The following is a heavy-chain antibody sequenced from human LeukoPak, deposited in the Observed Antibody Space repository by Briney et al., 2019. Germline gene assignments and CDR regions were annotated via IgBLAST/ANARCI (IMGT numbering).Heavy chain of an antibody. V-gene: IGHV5-51*01. CDR3: ARXGXWLXTARGYYYGMDV. CDR1: GYSFTSYW. CDR2: IYPGDSDT. J-gene: IGHJ6*02. Sequence: GESLQISCKGSGYSFTSYWIGWVRQMPGKGLEWMGIIYPGDSDTRYSPSFQGQVTISADKSISTAYLQWSSLKASDTAMYYCARXGXWLXTARGYYYGMDVWGQGTTVTVSS. D-gene: IGHD6-19*01.